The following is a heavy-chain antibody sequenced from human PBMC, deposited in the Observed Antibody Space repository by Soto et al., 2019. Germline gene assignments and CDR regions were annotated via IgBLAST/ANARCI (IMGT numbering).Heavy chain of an antibody. V-gene: IGHV3-23*01. Sequence: GSLIVSCASSGFTFSTYSMSWVRQAPGKGLEWVSAISGSGGNTYYADSVKGRFTISRDNSKNTLYLQMNSLRAEDTDVYYCAKRTVLDYWGQGTQVTVSS. CDR1: GFTFSTYS. CDR2: ISGSGGNT. J-gene: IGHJ4*02. CDR3: AKRTVLDY. D-gene: IGHD2-21*02.